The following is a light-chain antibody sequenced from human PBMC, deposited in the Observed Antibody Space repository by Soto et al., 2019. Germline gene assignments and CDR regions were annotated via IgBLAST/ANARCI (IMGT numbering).Light chain of an antibody. CDR1: QDIDKY. CDR2: DAS. Sequence: DIQMTQSPSSLSASVGDRVTITCQASQDIDKYLNWYQQKPGKAPKLLIYDASNLETGVPSRFSGSGSGTDFTFTISSLQPEDIATYYCQQYVNFRTFGGGTKVEIK. V-gene: IGKV1-33*01. J-gene: IGKJ4*01. CDR3: QQYVNFRT.